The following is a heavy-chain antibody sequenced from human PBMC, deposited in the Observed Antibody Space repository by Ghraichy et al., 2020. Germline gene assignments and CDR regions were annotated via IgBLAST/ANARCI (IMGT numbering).Heavy chain of an antibody. V-gene: IGHV3-23*01. D-gene: IGHD1-7*01. CDR3: AKALLIGGTSPPSDY. CDR1: GFTFSDYA. J-gene: IGHJ4*02. Sequence: GGSLRLSCVASGFTFSDYAMSWVRQTPGKGLEWVSGISGSGSGTYYADYVRGRFTISRDNSKNTLFLHMRRLRAEDTAVYFCAKALLIGGTSPPSDYWGQGTLVTVAS. CDR2: ISGSGSGT.